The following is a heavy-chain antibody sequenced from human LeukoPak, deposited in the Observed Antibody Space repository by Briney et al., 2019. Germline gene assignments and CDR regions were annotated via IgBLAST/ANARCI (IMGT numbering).Heavy chain of an antibody. Sequence: ASVKVSCKPSGYTFTSYGISWVRQAPGQRLEWMGWISAYNGNTNYAQKLQGRVTMTTDTSTSTAYMELRSLRSDDTAVYYCAILGSYSNYHYYYGMDVWGQGTTVTVSS. D-gene: IGHD4-11*01. J-gene: IGHJ6*02. CDR1: GYTFTSYG. CDR2: ISAYNGNT. V-gene: IGHV1-18*01. CDR3: AILGSYSNYHYYYGMDV.